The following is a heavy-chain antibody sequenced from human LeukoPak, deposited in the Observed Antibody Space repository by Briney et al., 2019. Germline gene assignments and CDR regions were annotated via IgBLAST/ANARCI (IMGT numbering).Heavy chain of an antibody. CDR2: IFYSGIT. D-gene: IGHD3-16*01. Sequence: PSETLSLTCTVSGDSVSSRTHYWAWMRQPPGKGLEWIATIFYSGITYYNPSLTSRVTISKDTSTNQFSMRLNSVTAADTAVYYCARHRAYHDAFDFWGQGTMVTVSS. J-gene: IGHJ3*01. CDR1: GDSVSSRTHY. V-gene: IGHV4-39*07. CDR3: ARHRAYHDAFDF.